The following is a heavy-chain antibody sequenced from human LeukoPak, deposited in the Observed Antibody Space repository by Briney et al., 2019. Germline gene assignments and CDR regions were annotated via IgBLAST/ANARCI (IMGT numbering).Heavy chain of an antibody. CDR2: TNPNSGGT. Sequence: AASVKVSCKASGYTFTGYYMHWVRQAPGQGLEWMGWTNPNSGGTNYAQKFQGRVTMTRDTSISTAYMELSRLRSDDTAVYYCAREGTMVRGVIRAPGLYYMDVWGKGTTVTISS. V-gene: IGHV1-2*02. CDR1: GYTFTGYY. CDR3: AREGTMVRGVIRAPGLYYMDV. D-gene: IGHD3-10*01. J-gene: IGHJ6*03.